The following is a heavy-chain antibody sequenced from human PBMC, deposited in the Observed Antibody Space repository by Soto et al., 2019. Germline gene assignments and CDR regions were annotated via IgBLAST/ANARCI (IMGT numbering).Heavy chain of an antibody. CDR2: VYHTGNT. V-gene: IGHV4-38-2*02. D-gene: IGHD3-22*01. CDR1: NFSISSAYY. CDR3: ARDRIVTKPPAPYYLYYGVDV. J-gene: IGHJ6*02. Sequence: PSETLSLTCDVSNFSISSAYYWAWIRQPPGKGLEWIASVYHTGNTYFNPSLKSRVTISVDTSKNQFSLRLRSVTAADTAIYYCARDRIVTKPPAPYYLYYGVDVWGQGTTVTVSS.